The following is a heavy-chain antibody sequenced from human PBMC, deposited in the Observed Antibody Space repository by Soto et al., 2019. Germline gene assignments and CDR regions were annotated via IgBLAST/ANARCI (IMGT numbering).Heavy chain of an antibody. CDR2: ISHDGINK. J-gene: IGHJ5*02. D-gene: IGHD6-19*01. Sequence: AGSLKLSCTASGFSFSSYSMYWFRQPPGKGLEWVAVISHDGINKHYADSVKGGVTVSRDNSNHSLDLQLNSLRGEDTAMYYCAREMYSSDYFVKWFEPWGQGTLVTVSS. V-gene: IGHV3-30-3*01. CDR3: AREMYSSDYFVKWFEP. CDR1: GFSFSSYS.